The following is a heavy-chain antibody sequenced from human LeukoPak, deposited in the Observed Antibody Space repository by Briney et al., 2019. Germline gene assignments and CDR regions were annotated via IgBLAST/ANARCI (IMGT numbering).Heavy chain of an antibody. D-gene: IGHD5-12*01. V-gene: IGHV3-23*01. CDR1: GFSFNNYA. CDR3: AKGAYDYIEIAYFDY. Sequence: GGSLRLSCVASGFSFNNYAMNWVRQAPGKGLEWVSLIIGSSGSTLYADSVKGRFTISRDKSKNTLYLQMNSLRAEDTAVYYCAKGAYDYIEIAYFDYWGQGSLVTVSS. CDR2: IIGSSGST. J-gene: IGHJ4*02.